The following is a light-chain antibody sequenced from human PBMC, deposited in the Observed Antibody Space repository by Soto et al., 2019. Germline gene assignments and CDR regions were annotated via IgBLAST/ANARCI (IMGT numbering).Light chain of an antibody. CDR2: AAS. Sequence: DIQMTQSPSSVSAFVGDRVAITCRASHDIARWLAWYQQQPGKAPRLLIYAASSLQSGVPTRFSGSGSGTDFTLTITNLKNEDSEVYCQQVKGFPLTFGGGTKVDIK. CDR1: HDIARW. V-gene: IGKV1-12*01. CDR3: QQVKGFPLT. J-gene: IGKJ4*01.